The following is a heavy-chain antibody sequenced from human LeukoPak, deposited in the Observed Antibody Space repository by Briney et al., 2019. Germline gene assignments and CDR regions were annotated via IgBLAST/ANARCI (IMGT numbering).Heavy chain of an antibody. J-gene: IGHJ4*02. CDR3: ARSRSPGSSGYDFSY. V-gene: IGHV1-46*03. CDR2: INPSGGST. Sequence: GASVKVSCKASGYTFTGYYMHWVRQAPGQGLEWMGIINPSGGSTSYAQKFQGRVTMTRDTSTSTVYMELSSLRSEDTAVYYCARSRSPGSSGYDFSYWGQGTLVTVSS. CDR1: GYTFTGYY. D-gene: IGHD5-12*01.